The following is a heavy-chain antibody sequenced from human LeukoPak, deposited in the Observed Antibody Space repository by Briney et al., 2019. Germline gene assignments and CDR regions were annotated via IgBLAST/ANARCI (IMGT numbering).Heavy chain of an antibody. D-gene: IGHD1-26*01. CDR3: ARGRVGATQDY. CDR1: GYSINSGYY. J-gene: IGHJ4*02. Sequence: SETLSLTCTVSGYSINSGYYWGWIRQPPGKGLEWIGSIYHSGSTYYNPSLKSRVTISVDKSKNQFSLKLSSVTAADTAVYYCARGRVGATQDYWGQGTLVTVSS. V-gene: IGHV4-38-2*02. CDR2: IYHSGST.